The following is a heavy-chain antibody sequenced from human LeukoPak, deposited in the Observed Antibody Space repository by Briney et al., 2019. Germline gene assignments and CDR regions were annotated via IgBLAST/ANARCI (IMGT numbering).Heavy chain of an antibody. Sequence: GVGLRVSCVDSVYTLSTGSMWWVRRAPWKGREKVSSISANSNFIHYAESVRGVFTISRDNAKNSLYLQMNSLGAQDTAVYYCARPATGYCSIAGCHCDSWGQGTLATVSS. CDR2: ISANSNFI. D-gene: IGHD2-2*01. CDR3: ARPATGYCSIAGCHCDS. J-gene: IGHJ4*02. V-gene: IGHV3-21*01. CDR1: VYTLSTGS.